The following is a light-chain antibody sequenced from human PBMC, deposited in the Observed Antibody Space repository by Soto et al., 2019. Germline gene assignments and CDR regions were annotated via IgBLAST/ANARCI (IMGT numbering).Light chain of an antibody. J-gene: IGKJ4*01. Sequence: DIQMTQSPSTLSASVGDRVTITCRASQSISSWLAWYQQKPGKAPKLLIYDASSLESGVPSRFSGSGSGTEFTLTISSLQPDELATYYCQQYNSDSALTFGGGTKLEIK. CDR3: QQYNSDSALT. CDR2: DAS. V-gene: IGKV1-5*01. CDR1: QSISSW.